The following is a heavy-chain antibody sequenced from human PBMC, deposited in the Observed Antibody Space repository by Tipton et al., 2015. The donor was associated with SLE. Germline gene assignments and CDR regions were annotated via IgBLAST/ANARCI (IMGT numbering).Heavy chain of an antibody. CDR1: GFSFRSYA. CDR3: ASLYRG. D-gene: IGHD5-12*01. CDR2: ISGGGGST. V-gene: IGHV3-23*01. J-gene: IGHJ4*02. Sequence: SLRLSCIASGFSFRSYAMSWVRRAPGKGLEWVSAISGGGGSTYYADSVKGRFTISSDNSKNTLILQMDSLRVDDTAVYYCASLYRGWGQGTLVTVSS.